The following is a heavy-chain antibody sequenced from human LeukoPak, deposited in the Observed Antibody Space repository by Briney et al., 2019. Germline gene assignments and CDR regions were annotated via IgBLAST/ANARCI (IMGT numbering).Heavy chain of an antibody. V-gene: IGHV4-61*02. CDR3: ARVTTGGYYNC. J-gene: IGHJ4*02. D-gene: IGHD3-22*01. CDR1: GGSISSGTYY. Sequence: PSETLSLTCTVSGGSISSGTYYWTWIRQPAGKGLEWIGRIYTTGSTNYNPSLKSRVTMSTETSKNQFSLKLSSVTAADTAVYYCARVTTGGYYNCWGQGTLVTVSS. CDR2: IYTTGST.